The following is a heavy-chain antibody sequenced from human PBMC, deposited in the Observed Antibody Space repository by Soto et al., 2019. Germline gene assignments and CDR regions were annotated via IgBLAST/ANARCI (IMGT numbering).Heavy chain of an antibody. V-gene: IGHV3-74*01. J-gene: IGHJ6*02. D-gene: IGHD3-16*01. CDR2: INSDGSST. CDR1: GFTFSSYW. CDR3: ARVGVPLGGMDV. Sequence: EVQLVESGGGLVQPGGSLRLSCAASGFTFSSYWMHWVRQAPGKGLVWVSRINSDGSSTSYADSVKGRFTISRDNAKNKLYLQMNSLRAEDTAVYYCARVGVPLGGMDVWGQGTTVTVSS.